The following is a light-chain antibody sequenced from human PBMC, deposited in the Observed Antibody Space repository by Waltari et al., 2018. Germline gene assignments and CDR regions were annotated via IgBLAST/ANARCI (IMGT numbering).Light chain of an antibody. J-gene: IGLJ2*01. CDR1: SSDVGTYNL. V-gene: IGLV2-23*01. CDR3: SSYAGNCNLVV. Sequence: QCALTQPASVSGSPGQSITISCTGTSSDVGTYNLVSWYQQHPGKAPKLIIYEATKRPSGVSNRFSGSKSGNTASLTISGLQAEDEADYYCSSYAGNCNLVVFGGGTKLTVL. CDR2: EAT.